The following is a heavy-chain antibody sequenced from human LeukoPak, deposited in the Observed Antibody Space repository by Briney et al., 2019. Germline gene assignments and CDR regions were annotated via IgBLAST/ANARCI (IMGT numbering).Heavy chain of an antibody. CDR1: GFTFSDYY. CDR2: ISSSGSTI. Sequence: RGSLKISCAASGFTFSDYYMSWIRQAPGKGLEWVSYISSSGSTIYYADSVKGRFTISRDNAKNSLYLQMNSLRAEDTAVYYCARARTRITMIAADYWGQGTLVTVSS. V-gene: IGHV3-11*04. J-gene: IGHJ4*02. D-gene: IGHD3-22*01. CDR3: ARARTRITMIAADY.